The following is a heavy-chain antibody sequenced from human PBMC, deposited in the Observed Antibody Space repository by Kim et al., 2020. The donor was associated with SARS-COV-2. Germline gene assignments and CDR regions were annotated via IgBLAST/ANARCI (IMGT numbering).Heavy chain of an antibody. J-gene: IGHJ4*02. D-gene: IGHD1-26*01. V-gene: IGHV3-48*02. CDR2: ISSSSSTI. CDR3: ARDWTMGATDLETGRNY. CDR1: GFTFSSYS. Sequence: GGSLRLSCAASGFTFSSYSMNWVRQAPGKGLEWVSYISSSSSTIYYADSVKGRFTISRDNAKNSLYLQMNSLRDEDTAVYYCARDWTMGATDLETGRNYWGQGTLVTVSS.